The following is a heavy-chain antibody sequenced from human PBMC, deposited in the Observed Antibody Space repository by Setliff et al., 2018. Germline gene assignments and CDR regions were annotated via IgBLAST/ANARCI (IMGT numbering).Heavy chain of an antibody. CDR3: VREGVDSRSSTDYRYYMDV. D-gene: IGHD3-22*01. CDR2: TIPMFGTT. Sequence: SVQVSCKASGGTFTSYGISWVRQAPGQGLEWMGGTIPMFGTTDYARKFQSRVTIITDESTSTAYMQLSSLGSEDTAVYYCVREGVDSRSSTDYRYYMDVWGKGTTVTV. CDR1: GGTFTSYG. J-gene: IGHJ6*03. V-gene: IGHV1-69*05.